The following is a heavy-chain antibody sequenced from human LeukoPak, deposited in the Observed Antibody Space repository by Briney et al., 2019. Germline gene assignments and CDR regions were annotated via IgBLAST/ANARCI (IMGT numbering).Heavy chain of an antibody. CDR3: ARVPLDGEEIYYYYGMDV. CDR2: IIPIFGTA. V-gene: IGHV1-69*13. CDR1: GGTFSSYA. D-gene: IGHD4-17*01. Sequence: ASVKVSCKAYGGTFSSYAISWVRQAPGQGLEWMGGIIPIFGTANYAQKFQGRVTITADESTSTAYMELSSLRSEDTAMYYCARVPLDGEEIYYYYGMDVWGQGTTVTVSS. J-gene: IGHJ6*02.